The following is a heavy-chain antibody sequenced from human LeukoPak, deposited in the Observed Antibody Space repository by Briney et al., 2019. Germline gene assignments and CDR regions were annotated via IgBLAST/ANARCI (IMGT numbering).Heavy chain of an antibody. J-gene: IGHJ3*02. CDR1: GYTFTTCA. D-gene: IGHD6-19*01. Sequence: ASVKVSCKTSGYTFTTCAVHWLRKAPGKSLEWMGWIHADSGNTKYSQKLQGRVAIARDTSASTIYMELTSPRIEDTAVYFCTIGLAGDWDAFDIWGLGTMVTVSS. CDR2: IHADSGNT. V-gene: IGHV1-3*01. CDR3: TIGLAGDWDAFDI.